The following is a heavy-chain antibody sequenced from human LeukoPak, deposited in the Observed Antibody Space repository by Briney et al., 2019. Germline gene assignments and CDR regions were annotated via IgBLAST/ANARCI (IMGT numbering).Heavy chain of an antibody. V-gene: IGHV1-18*01. CDR2: TIGDNTQA. Sequence: ASVKVSCKTSGFQLIDYGISWVRQAPGQGLEWVGWTIGDNTQANNAQKFQDRVSFTTDTSTSTAYMDLRSLTYDDSAIYYCARAFDRIWGSARRIDYWGQGTLVTVPS. CDR3: ARAFDRIWGSARRIDY. CDR1: GFQLIDYG. D-gene: IGHD3-16*01. J-gene: IGHJ4*02.